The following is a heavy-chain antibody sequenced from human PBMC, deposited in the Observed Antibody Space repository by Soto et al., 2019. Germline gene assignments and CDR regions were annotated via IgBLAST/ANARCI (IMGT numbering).Heavy chain of an antibody. CDR3: ARGDSSNYYYYGLEV. CDR1: GGTFSSYA. D-gene: IGHD6-13*01. V-gene: IGHV1-69*13. Sequence: SVKVSCKASGGTFSSYAISWVRQAPGQGLEWMGGIIPIFGTGNYAQKFQGRVTITADESTSTAYMELSSLRSEDTAVYYCARGDSSNYYYYGLEVWGQGTTVAVSS. J-gene: IGHJ6*02. CDR2: IIPIFGTG.